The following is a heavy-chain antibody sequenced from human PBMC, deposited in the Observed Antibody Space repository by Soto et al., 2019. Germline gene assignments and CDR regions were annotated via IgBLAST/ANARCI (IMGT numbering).Heavy chain of an antibody. CDR2: ISAHNGNT. V-gene: IGHV1-18*01. D-gene: IGHD1-1*01. CDR3: ARGRYGDY. Sequence: QVHLVQSGAEVKKPGASVKVSCKGSGYAFTTYGITWVRQAPGQELEWMGWISAHNGNTNYAQKLQGRVTVTRDTSTSTAYMELRSRRSDDTAVYYGARGRYGDYWGQGALVTVSS. CDR1: GYAFTTYG. J-gene: IGHJ4*02.